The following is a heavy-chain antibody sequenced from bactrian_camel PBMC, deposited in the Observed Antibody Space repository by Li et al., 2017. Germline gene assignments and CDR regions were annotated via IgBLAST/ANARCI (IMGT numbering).Heavy chain of an antibody. V-gene: IGHV3S1*01. CDR2: IVTGDGNT. CDR1: GFTFNDYG. J-gene: IGHJ6*01. D-gene: IGHD3*01. Sequence: HVQLVESGGGLVQPGGSLRLSCAASGFTFNDYGMSWVRQASGKGLEWVSRIVTGDGNTYYADSVRGRFTISRDNAKNTLYLQLNSLKTEDSAIYYCTNAATTNTWVDFGYWGQGTQVTVS. CDR3: TNAATTNTWVDFGY.